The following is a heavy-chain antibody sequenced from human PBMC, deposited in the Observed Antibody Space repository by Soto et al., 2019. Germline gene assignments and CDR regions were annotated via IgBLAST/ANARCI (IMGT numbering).Heavy chain of an antibody. CDR3: PSPGGQATMDPIVY. Sequence: PSESRSLTCTVSGHSISSSSYYSGWIRQHPGKGLGWIGSMYYSRYTYYSPCVESRVTISVYTSKILFSLTLSSVTAADTPVFSCPSPGGQATMDPIVYSSQGTLVT. CDR2: MYYSRYT. CDR1: GHSISSSSYY. V-gene: IGHV4-39*01. J-gene: IGHJ4*02.